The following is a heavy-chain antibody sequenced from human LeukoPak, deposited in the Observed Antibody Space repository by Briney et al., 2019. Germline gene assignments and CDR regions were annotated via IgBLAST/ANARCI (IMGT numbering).Heavy chain of an antibody. CDR2: INAGNGNT. Sequence: ASVKVSCKASGYTFTSYAMHWVRQAPGQRLEWMGWINAGNGNTKYSQKFQGRVTITRDTSASTAYMELSSLRSEDTAVYYCARGRPYNWNDGGGFDCWGQGTLVTVSS. D-gene: IGHD1-20*01. V-gene: IGHV1-3*01. CDR1: GYTFTSYA. CDR3: ARGRPYNWNDGGGFDC. J-gene: IGHJ4*02.